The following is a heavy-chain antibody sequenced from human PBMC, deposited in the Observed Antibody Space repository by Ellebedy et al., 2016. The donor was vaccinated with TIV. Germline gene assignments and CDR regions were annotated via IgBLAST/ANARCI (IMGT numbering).Heavy chain of an antibody. V-gene: IGHV4-61*01. CDR1: GVSVSSGRSY. J-gene: IGHJ5*02. D-gene: IGHD3-10*01. Sequence: MPSETLSLTCSVSGVSVSSGRSYWGWVRQPPGQGLEWIGYITWRGSTNYNPSLKSRITISMDTSKNQIALMVRSVTAADTAIYYCAREEGFGGAWFDPWGQGTLVIVSS. CDR3: AREEGFGGAWFDP. CDR2: ITWRGST.